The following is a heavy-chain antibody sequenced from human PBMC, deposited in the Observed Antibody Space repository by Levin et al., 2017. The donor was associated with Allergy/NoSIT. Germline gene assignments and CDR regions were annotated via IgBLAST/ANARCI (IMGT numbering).Heavy chain of an antibody. V-gene: IGHV3-48*01. CDR3: ARDPGLYDSSGYYYSDYYYYGMDV. CDR1: GFTFSSYS. D-gene: IGHD3-22*01. Sequence: GGSLRLSCAASGFTFSSYSMNWVRQAPGKGLEWVSYISSSSSTIYYADSVKGRFTISRDNAKNSLYLQMNSLRAEDTAVYYCARDPGLYDSSGYYYSDYYYYGMDVWGQGTTVTVSS. J-gene: IGHJ6*02. CDR2: ISSSSSTI.